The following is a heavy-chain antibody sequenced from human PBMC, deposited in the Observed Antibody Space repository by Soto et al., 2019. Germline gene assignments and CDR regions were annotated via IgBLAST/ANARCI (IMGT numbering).Heavy chain of an antibody. Sequence: QVQLVESGGGVVQPGTSLRLSCVGSGFTFRSYVIHWVRQAPGKGLEWVALTSYDGSNKYYDDSVKGRFTISRDNSRNTVDLQIDNLRLEDSALYYCARWGTTGGLDVWGQGTLVSVSS. V-gene: IGHV3-30*19. CDR1: GFTFRSYV. J-gene: IGHJ4*02. D-gene: IGHD3-16*01. CDR3: ARWGTTGGLDV. CDR2: TSYDGSNK.